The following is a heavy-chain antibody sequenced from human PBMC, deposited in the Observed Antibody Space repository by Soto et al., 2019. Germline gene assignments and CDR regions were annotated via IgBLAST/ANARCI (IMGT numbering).Heavy chain of an antibody. CDR3: ARHPGHDYVWGSYRRSGLYWFDP. J-gene: IGHJ5*02. D-gene: IGHD3-16*02. V-gene: IGHV1-18*01. CDR2: ISAYNGNT. Sequence: QVQLVQSGAEVKKPGASVKVSCKASGYTFTSYGISWVRQAPGQGLEWMGWISAYNGNTNYAQKLQGRVTMTTDTSTSTAYMELRSVRSDDTAVYYSARHPGHDYVWGSYRRSGLYWFDPWGQGTLVTVSS. CDR1: GYTFTSYG.